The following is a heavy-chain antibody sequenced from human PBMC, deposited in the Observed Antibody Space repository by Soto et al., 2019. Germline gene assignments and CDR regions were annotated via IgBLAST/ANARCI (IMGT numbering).Heavy chain of an antibody. J-gene: IGHJ4*02. CDR2: ISGSGGST. D-gene: IGHD4-17*01. Sequence: AGGSLRLSCAASGFTFSSYAMSWVRQAPGKGLGWVSAISGSGGSTYYADSVKGRFTISRDNSKNTLYLQMNSLRAEDTAVYYCAKGGEDGDYHFDYWGQGTLVTVSS. CDR1: GFTFSSYA. V-gene: IGHV3-23*01. CDR3: AKGGEDGDYHFDY.